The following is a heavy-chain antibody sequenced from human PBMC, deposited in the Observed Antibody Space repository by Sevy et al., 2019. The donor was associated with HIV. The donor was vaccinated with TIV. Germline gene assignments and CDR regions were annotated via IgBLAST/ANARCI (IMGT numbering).Heavy chain of an antibody. V-gene: IGHV3-23*01. D-gene: IGHD6-19*01. CDR2: ISGSGQYI. CDR3: AKRSDTSSGYFDY. CDR1: GFTFNSYS. J-gene: IGHJ4*02. Sequence: GGSLRLSCEASGFTFNSYSMGWVRQAPGKGLEWVSAISGSGQYINYAESVKGRLTVSRDNSKTTLYLQMNSLRAEDTAVYYCAKRSDTSSGYFDYWGQGTLVTVSS.